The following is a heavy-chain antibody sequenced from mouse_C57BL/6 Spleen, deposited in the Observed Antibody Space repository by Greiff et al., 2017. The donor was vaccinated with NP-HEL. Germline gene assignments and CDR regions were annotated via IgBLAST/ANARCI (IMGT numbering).Heavy chain of an antibody. CDR1: GYTFTSYW. V-gene: IGHV1-50*01. CDR2: IDPSDSYT. CDR3: ARWLLRNGYFDY. Sequence: QVQLQQPGAELVKPGASVKLSCKASGYTFTSYWMQWVKQRPGQGLEWIGEIDPSDSYTNYNQKFKGKATLTVDTSSSTAYMQLSSLTSEDSAVYYCARWLLRNGYFDYWGKGTTLTVSS. J-gene: IGHJ2*01. D-gene: IGHD2-3*01.